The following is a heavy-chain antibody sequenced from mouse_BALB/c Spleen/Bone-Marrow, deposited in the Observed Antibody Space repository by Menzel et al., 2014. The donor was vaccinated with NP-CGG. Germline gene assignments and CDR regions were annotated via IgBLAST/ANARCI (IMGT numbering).Heavy chain of an antibody. D-gene: IGHD3-2*02. V-gene: IGHV5-17*02. CDR3: AIRAY. CDR2: ISSGSSTI. J-gene: IGHJ3*01. Sequence: EVNVVESGGGLVLPGGSRKLSCAASGFTFSSFGMHWVRQAPEKGLEWVAYISSGSSTIYYADTVKGRFTVSRDNPKNTLFPQMTSLRSEDTAMYYCAIRAYWGQGTLVTVSA. CDR1: GFTFSSFG.